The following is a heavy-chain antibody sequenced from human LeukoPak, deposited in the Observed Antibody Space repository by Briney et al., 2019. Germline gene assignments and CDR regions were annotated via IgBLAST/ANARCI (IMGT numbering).Heavy chain of an antibody. Sequence: GGSLRLSCAASGFTFGCYAMSWVRQTPGRVLEWVSGISPSGDKTDYADSVKGRFTISRDNSKNTMYLRMNSLRAEDTAIYCCARGRLVRGLFIYHDYWGQGSLVTVSS. CDR2: ISPSGDKT. CDR3: ARGRLVRGLFIYHDY. D-gene: IGHD3-10*01. CDR1: GFTFGCYA. V-gene: IGHV3-23*01. J-gene: IGHJ4*02.